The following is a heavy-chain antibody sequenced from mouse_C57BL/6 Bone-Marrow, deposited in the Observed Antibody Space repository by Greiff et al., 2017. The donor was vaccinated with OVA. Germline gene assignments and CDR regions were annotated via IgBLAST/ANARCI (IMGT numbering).Heavy chain of an antibody. CDR3: ARDAWGFSYAMDY. V-gene: IGHV7-1*01. Sequence: EVKLVESGGGLVQSGRSLRLSCATSGFTFSDFYMEWVRQAPGKGLEWIAASRNKANDYTTEYSASVKGRFIVSRDTSQSILYLQMNALRAEDTAIYDCARDAWGFSYAMDYWGQGTSVTVSS. CDR1: GFTFSDFY. J-gene: IGHJ4*01. CDR2: SRNKANDYTT.